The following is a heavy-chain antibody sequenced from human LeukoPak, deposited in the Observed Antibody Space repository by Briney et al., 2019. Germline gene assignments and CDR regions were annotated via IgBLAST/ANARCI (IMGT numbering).Heavy chain of an antibody. D-gene: IGHD2-2*01. J-gene: IGHJ5*02. CDR3: ARPYCSSSRCSRWFDP. V-gene: IGHV1-8*01. Sequence: GASVKVSCRAFGYTFTSYDVNWVRQAPGQGLECMGWMNPNSGNTGYAQKFQGRITITRNTSISTAYLELTSLTSEDTAVYYCARPYCSSSRCSRWFDPWGQGTLVTVSS. CDR1: GYTFTSYD. CDR2: MNPNSGNT.